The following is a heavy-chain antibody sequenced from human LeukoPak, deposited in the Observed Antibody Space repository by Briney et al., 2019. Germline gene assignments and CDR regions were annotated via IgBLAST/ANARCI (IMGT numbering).Heavy chain of an antibody. CDR3: AKDRLRWSTGYFDY. CDR1: GFTFSSYA. J-gene: IGHJ4*02. Sequence: GGSLRLSRAASGFTFSSYAMSWVRQAPGKGLEWVSAISGSGGSTYYADSVKGRFTISRDNSKNTLYLQMNSLRAEDTAVYYCAKDRLRWSTGYFDYWGQGTLVTVSS. CDR2: ISGSGGST. D-gene: IGHD4-23*01. V-gene: IGHV3-23*01.